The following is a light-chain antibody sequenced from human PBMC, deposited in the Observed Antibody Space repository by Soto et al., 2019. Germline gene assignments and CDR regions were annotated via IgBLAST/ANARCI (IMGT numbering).Light chain of an antibody. V-gene: IGLV2-23*01. CDR2: EGS. Sequence: QSALTQPASVSGYLGQSITISCTGTSSDVGSYSLVSWYQHHPGNAPKVLIYEGSERPSGVSNRFSGSKSGNTASLTISGLQAEDEADYYCCSYAGSFTVLFGGGTKLTVL. CDR1: SSDVGSYSL. J-gene: IGLJ3*02. CDR3: CSYAGSFTVL.